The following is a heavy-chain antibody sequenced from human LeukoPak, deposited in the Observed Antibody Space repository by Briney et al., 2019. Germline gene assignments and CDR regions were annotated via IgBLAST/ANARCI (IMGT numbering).Heavy chain of an antibody. V-gene: IGHV4-59*01. CDR2: IYYSGSA. CDR3: ARDRNYYYYGMDV. J-gene: IGHJ6*02. Sequence: SETLSLTCTVSGGSISSYYWSWIRQPPGKGLEWIGYIYYSGSANYNPSLKSRVTISVDTSKNQFSLKLSSVTAADTAVYYCARDRNYYYYGMDVWGQGTTVTVSS. CDR1: GGSISSYY.